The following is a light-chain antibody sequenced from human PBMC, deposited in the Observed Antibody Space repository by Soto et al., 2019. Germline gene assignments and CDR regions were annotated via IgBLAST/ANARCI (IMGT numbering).Light chain of an antibody. J-gene: IGKJ1*01. CDR1: QSVGSNY. CDR3: QQYNNWPRT. CDR2: GAY. Sequence: DIVLTQSPGTLSLSPGERATLSCSASQSVGSNYSAWYQPKPGQAPRILILGAYGRATGIPDRFSGSGSGTEFTLTLSSLQSEDFAVYYCQQYNNWPRTFGQGTKVDI. V-gene: IGKV3-20*01.